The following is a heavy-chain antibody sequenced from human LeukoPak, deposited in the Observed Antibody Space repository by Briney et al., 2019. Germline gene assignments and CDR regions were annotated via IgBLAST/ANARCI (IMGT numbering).Heavy chain of an antibody. CDR2: ISGSGGST. Sequence: GGSLRLSCAASGFTFSSYAMSWVRQAPGKGLEWVSAISGSGGSTYYADSVKGQFTISRDNAKNSLYLQMNSLRAEDTAVYYCARGYSYGLFDYWGQGILVTVSS. V-gene: IGHV3-23*01. D-gene: IGHD5-18*01. CDR3: ARGYSYGLFDY. J-gene: IGHJ4*02. CDR1: GFTFSSYA.